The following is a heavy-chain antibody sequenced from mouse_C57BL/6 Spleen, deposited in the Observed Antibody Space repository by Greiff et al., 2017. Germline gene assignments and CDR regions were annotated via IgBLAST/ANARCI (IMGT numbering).Heavy chain of an antibody. CDR3: ARGKDSSGVNY. CDR2: IYPGDGAT. D-gene: IGHD3-2*02. J-gene: IGHJ2*01. V-gene: IGHV1-80*01. Sequence: VQLQQSGAELVKPGASVKISCKASGYAFSSYWMNWVKQRPGKGLEWIGQIYPGDGATNDNGKFKGKATLTADKSSSTADMPNSSLTSEDSAVYVCARGKDSSGVNYWGQGTTLTVSS. CDR1: GYAFSSYW.